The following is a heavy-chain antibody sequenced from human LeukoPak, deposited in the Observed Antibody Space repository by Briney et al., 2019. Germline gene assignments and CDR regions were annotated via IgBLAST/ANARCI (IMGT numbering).Heavy chain of an antibody. D-gene: IGHD3-3*01. Sequence: SETLSLTCTVSGGSISSYYWSWIRQPPGKGLEWIGYIYYSGSTNYNPSLKSRVTISVDTSKNQFSLKLSSVTAADTAVYYCARVPPYDFWSGYYRPYYGMDVWGQGTTVTVSS. CDR2: IYYSGST. V-gene: IGHV4-59*01. CDR1: GGSISSYY. CDR3: ARVPPYDFWSGYYRPYYGMDV. J-gene: IGHJ6*02.